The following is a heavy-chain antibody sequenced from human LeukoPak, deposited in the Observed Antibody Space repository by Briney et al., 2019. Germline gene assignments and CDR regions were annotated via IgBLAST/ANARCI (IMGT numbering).Heavy chain of an antibody. V-gene: IGHV3-53*01. Sequence: PGGSLRLSCAASGFTVSSNYMSWVRQAPGKGLEWVSVIYSGGSTYYADSVKGRFTISRDNSKNTLYLQMNRLRAEDTAVYYCAREMVRGVIDYWGQGTLVTVSS. CDR3: AREMVRGVIDY. CDR1: GFTVSSNY. J-gene: IGHJ4*02. D-gene: IGHD3-10*01. CDR2: IYSGGST.